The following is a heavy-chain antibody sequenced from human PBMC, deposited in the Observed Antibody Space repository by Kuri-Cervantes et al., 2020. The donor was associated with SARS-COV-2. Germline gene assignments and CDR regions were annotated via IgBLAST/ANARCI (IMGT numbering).Heavy chain of an antibody. J-gene: IGHJ3*02. D-gene: IGHD2-21*01. CDR2: IYSGGST. CDR3: AKDRIVVVIAREDAFDI. CDR1: GFTVSSNY. V-gene: IGHV3-53*01. Sequence: GESLKISCAASGFTVSSNYMSWVRQAPGKGLEWVSVIYSGGSTYYADSVKGRFTISRDNSKNTLYLQMNSLRAEDTAVYYCAKDRIVVVIAREDAFDIWGQGTMVTVSS.